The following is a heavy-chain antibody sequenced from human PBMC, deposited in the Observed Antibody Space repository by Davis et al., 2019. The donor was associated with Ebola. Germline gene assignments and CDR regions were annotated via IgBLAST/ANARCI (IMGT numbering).Heavy chain of an antibody. V-gene: IGHV3-30-3*01. CDR2: ISYDGSNK. CDR3: ARAMIAVAGWVYFDY. J-gene: IGHJ4*02. CDR1: GFTFSSYA. D-gene: IGHD6-19*01. Sequence: PRGSLRLSCAASGFTFSSYAMHWVRQAPGKGLEWVAVISYDGSNKYYADSVKGRFTISRDNSKNTLYLQMNSLRAEDTAVYYCARAMIAVAGWVYFDYWGQGTLVTVSS.